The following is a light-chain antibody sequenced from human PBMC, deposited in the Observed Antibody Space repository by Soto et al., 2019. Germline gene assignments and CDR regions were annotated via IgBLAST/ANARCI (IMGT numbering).Light chain of an antibody. CDR3: SSYTSTSTPFV. CDR2: EVS. CDR1: SSDVGNYNY. Sequence: QSVLTQPASVSGSPGQSITISCTGASSDVGNYNYVSWYQQHPDKAPKLIIYEVSNRPSGVSNRFSGSKSGKTASLTISGLQAEDEADYYCSSYTSTSTPFVFGTGTKVTVL. J-gene: IGLJ1*01. V-gene: IGLV2-14*01.